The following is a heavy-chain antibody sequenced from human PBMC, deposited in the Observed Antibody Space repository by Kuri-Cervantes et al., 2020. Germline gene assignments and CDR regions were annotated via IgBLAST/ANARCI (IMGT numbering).Heavy chain of an antibody. V-gene: IGHV3-33*01. CDR3: ARGSGTMAGTLD. CDR2: TWYDGSNK. D-gene: IGHD6-19*01. Sequence: GESLKISCGASGFTFSSYSMHWVRQAPGKGLEWVAFTWYDGSNKYYSDSVKGRFTISRDNSKNTVYLQMNSLRAEDTAVYYCARGSGTMAGTLDWGQGTLVTVSS. CDR1: GFTFSSYS. J-gene: IGHJ4*02.